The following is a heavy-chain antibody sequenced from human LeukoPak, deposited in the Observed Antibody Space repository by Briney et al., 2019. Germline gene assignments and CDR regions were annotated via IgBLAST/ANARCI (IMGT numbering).Heavy chain of an antibody. CDR1: GGSFSGYY. D-gene: IGHD3-3*01. J-gene: IGHJ4*02. Sequence: PSETLSLTCAVYGGSFSGYYWGWIRQPPGKGLEWIGEINHSGSTNYNPSLKSRDTISVDTSKNKFSLKLSSVTAADTAVYYCARDLTYYDFWSGYKRQLYFDYWGQGTLVTVSS. V-gene: IGHV4-34*01. CDR3: ARDLTYYDFWSGYKRQLYFDY. CDR2: INHSGST.